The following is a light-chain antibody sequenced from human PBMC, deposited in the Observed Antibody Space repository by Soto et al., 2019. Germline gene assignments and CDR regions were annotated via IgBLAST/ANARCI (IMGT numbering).Light chain of an antibody. CDR1: QGISSY. CDR3: QQLNNYPLT. V-gene: IGKV1-9*01. Sequence: DIQLTQSPSFLSASVGDRVTVTCRASQGISSYLAWYQQKPGKAPKLLIYAASTLQSGVPSRFSGSGSGTEFTLTISSLQPEEFATYYCQQLNNYPLTFCGGTKVEIK. J-gene: IGKJ4*01. CDR2: AAS.